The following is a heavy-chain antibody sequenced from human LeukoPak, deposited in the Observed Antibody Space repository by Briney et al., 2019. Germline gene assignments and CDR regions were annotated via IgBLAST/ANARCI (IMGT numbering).Heavy chain of an antibody. Sequence: SETLSLTCTVSGYSISSGYYWGWIRQPPGKGLEWIGSIYHSGSTYYNPPLRSRVTISVDTSKNQFSLKLSSVTAADTAVYYCARDIGWFDPWGQGTLVTVSS. CDR3: ARDIGWFDP. CDR2: IYHSGST. J-gene: IGHJ5*02. CDR1: GYSISSGYY. D-gene: IGHD3-16*02. V-gene: IGHV4-38-2*02.